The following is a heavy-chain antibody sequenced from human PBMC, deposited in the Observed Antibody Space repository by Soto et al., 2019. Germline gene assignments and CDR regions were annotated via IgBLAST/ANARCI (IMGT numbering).Heavy chain of an antibody. J-gene: IGHJ3*02. Sequence: SETLSLTCTVSGDSISSSSYPWDWIRQPPGKGLEWIGTIYYSGSTYYNPSLQSRVTISADTSKNHFSLKLSSVTAADTAVYYCATIGYCGGGTCYGAFDIWGQGTKVTVSS. D-gene: IGHD2-15*01. V-gene: IGHV4-39*02. CDR3: ATIGYCGGGTCYGAFDI. CDR1: GDSISSSSYP. CDR2: IYYSGST.